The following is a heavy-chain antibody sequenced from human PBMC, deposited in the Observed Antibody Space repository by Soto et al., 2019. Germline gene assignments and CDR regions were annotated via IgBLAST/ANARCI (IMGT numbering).Heavy chain of an antibody. D-gene: IGHD3-22*01. CDR2: IIPILGTA. V-gene: IGHV1-69*01. J-gene: IGHJ6*02. CDR3: ARPYDSSDYYGGGMDV. Sequence: QVQLVQSGAEVKKPGPSVKVSCKASGGTFNNNAISWVRQAPGQGLEGMGGIIPILGTANYAQKFRGRVTITADESTSTGYMDRSSLRSEDTAVYYCARPYDSSDYYGGGMDVWGQGTTVTVSS. CDR1: GGTFNNNA.